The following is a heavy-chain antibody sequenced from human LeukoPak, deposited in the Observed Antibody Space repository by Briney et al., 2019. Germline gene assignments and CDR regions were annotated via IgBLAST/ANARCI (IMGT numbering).Heavy chain of an antibody. V-gene: IGHV4-30-2*01. Sequence: SETLSLTCAVSGCSISSGGYSWSWIRQPPGKGLEWIGYIYHSGSTYYNPSLKSRVTISVDRSKNQFSLKLSSVTAADTAVYYCARGAAMDWFDPWGQGTLVTVSS. CDR2: IYHSGST. CDR3: ARGAAMDWFDP. J-gene: IGHJ5*02. D-gene: IGHD6-13*01. CDR1: GCSISSGGYS.